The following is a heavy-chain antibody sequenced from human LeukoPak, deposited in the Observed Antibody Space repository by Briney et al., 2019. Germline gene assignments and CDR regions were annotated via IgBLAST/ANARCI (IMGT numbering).Heavy chain of an antibody. V-gene: IGHV3-21*01. CDR2: ISSGGTYI. D-gene: IGHD1-1*01. Sequence: GGSLRLSCAASGFTFSGYAMNWVRQAPGKGLEWVSSISSGGTYIYYADSVRGRFTISRDSATNSLFLQMNSLRAEDTAVYYCAREPERPDYFDYWGQGTLVTVSS. CDR1: GFTFSGYA. CDR3: AREPERPDYFDY. J-gene: IGHJ4*02.